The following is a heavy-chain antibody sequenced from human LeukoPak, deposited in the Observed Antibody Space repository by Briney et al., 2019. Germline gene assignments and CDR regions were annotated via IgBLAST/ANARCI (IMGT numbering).Heavy chain of an antibody. CDR2: INSDGSST. CDR1: GFTFSSYW. V-gene: IGHV3-74*01. D-gene: IGHD5-12*01. CDR3: AINGGGDSGYGNFDY. J-gene: IGHJ4*02. Sequence: GGSLRLSCAASGFTFSSYWMHWVRQAPGKGLVWVSRINSDGSSTSYADSVKGRFTISRDNAKNTLYLQMNSLRADDTALYYCAINGGGDSGYGNFDYWGQGTLVTVSS.